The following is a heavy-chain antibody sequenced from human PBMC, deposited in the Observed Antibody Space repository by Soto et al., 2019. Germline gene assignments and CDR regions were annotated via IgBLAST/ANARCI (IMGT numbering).Heavy chain of an antibody. CDR1: VGSISGSY. Sequence: SETLSLTCSVSVGSISGSYCSWIRQSPGKGMEWLGYVYYTGSTNYSPSLRSRVSISVDTSKNEFSLRLSSVTAADTAVYFCARSVAVPGAHIDYWGQGTQVTVSS. CDR2: VYYTGST. J-gene: IGHJ4*02. CDR3: ARSVAVPGAHIDY. D-gene: IGHD6-19*01. V-gene: IGHV4-59*01.